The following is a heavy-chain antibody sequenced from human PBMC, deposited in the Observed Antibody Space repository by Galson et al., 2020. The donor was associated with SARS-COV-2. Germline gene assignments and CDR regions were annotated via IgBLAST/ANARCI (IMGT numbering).Heavy chain of an antibody. CDR2: IYSGGST. Sequence: GESLKISCAASGFTFSNYAMSWVRQAPGKGLEWVSLIYSGGSTNYADSVKGRFTISRDNSKDMLYLQMNRLRVEDTAVYYCAKDHDSSGYYQYFHHWGQGTLVTVSS. CDR1: GFTFSNYA. J-gene: IGHJ1*01. D-gene: IGHD3-22*01. V-gene: IGHV3-23*03. CDR3: AKDHDSSGYYQYFHH.